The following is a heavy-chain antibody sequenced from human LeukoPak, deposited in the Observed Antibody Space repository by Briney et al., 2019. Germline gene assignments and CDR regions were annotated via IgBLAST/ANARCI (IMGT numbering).Heavy chain of an antibody. CDR3: ARGSMFITMVRGVIDAFDI. D-gene: IGHD3-10*01. CDR2: INHSGST. Sequence: SETLSLTCAVYGGSFSGYYWSWIRQPPGKGLEWIGEINHSGSTNYNPSLKSRVTISVDTSKNQFSLKLSSVTAADTAVYYCARGSMFITMVRGVIDAFDIWGQGTMVTVSS. CDR1: GGSFSGYY. V-gene: IGHV4-34*01. J-gene: IGHJ3*02.